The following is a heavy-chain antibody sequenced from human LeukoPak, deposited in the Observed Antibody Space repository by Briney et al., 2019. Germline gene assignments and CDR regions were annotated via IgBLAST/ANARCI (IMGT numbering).Heavy chain of an antibody. J-gene: IGHJ6*02. CDR1: GLTLSGYW. CDR2: IDDSGVIR. D-gene: IGHD3-22*01. CDR3: AKRLKRNYYYHYAMDV. Sequence: GGSLRLSCSASGLTLSGYWMHWVRQIPGKGLVWVSRIDDSGVIRSYADSVKGRFTISRDNSKMTLTLQMNSLRAEDTAVYYCAKRLKRNYYYHYAMDVWGQGTTVTVSS. V-gene: IGHV3-23*01.